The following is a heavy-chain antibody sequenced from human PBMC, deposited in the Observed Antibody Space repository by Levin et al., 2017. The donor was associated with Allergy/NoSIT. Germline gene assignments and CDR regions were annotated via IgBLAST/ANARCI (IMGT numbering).Heavy chain of an antibody. D-gene: IGHD3-10*01. CDR2: ISYDGSNK. Sequence: GESLKISCAASGFTFSSYAMHWVRQAPGKGLEWVAVISYDGSNKYYADSVKGRFTISRDNSKNTLYLQMNSLRAEDTAVYYCARDSPVLLWFGESYLFDYWGQGTLVTVSS. V-gene: IGHV3-30-3*01. J-gene: IGHJ4*02. CDR1: GFTFSSYA. CDR3: ARDSPVLLWFGESYLFDY.